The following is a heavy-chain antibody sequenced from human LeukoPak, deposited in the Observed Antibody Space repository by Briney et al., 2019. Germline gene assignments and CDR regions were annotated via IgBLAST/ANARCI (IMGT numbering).Heavy chain of an antibody. CDR1: DYTLTGYY. CDR3: ARGRCSSTSCSTFYYYYMDV. V-gene: IGHV1-2*02. CDR2: INPNSGGT. J-gene: IGHJ6*03. D-gene: IGHD2-2*01. Sequence: ASVKVSCKASDYTLTGYYMHWVRQAPGQGLEWMGWINPNSGGTNFAQKFQGRVTMTRDTSINTAYMELSRLRSDDTAVYYCARGRCSSTSCSTFYYYYMDVWGKGTTVTVSS.